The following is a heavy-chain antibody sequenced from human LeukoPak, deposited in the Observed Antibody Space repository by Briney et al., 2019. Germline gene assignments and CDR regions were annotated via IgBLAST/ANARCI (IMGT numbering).Heavy chain of an antibody. V-gene: IGHV3-74*03. Sequence: GGSLRLSCVASGFTFKSFWMNGVRQGPGQGLVWVSRINTDGSSTMYADSVKGRFTVSRDNAKNTVYLQMNSLRAEDTAVYYCARAEGGAFDYWGQGNLVTVSS. CDR1: GFTFKSFW. CDR3: ARAEGGAFDY. D-gene: IGHD2-21*01. J-gene: IGHJ4*02. CDR2: INTDGSST.